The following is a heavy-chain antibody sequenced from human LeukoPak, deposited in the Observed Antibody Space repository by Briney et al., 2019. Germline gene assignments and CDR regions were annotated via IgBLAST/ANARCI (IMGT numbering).Heavy chain of an antibody. D-gene: IGHD2-21*02. V-gene: IGHV3-7*01. CDR3: TSWGDTTAEYFQR. CDR1: GFTFNRCW. Sequence: GGSLRPSCVVSGFTFNRCWMNWVRQAPGKGLEWVAHINPDGRDTYYVDSVKGRFTISRDNAQNSMYLQMDSLRVEDTAVYYCTSWGDTTAEYFQRWGQGTLVTVSS. CDR2: INPDGRDT. J-gene: IGHJ1*01.